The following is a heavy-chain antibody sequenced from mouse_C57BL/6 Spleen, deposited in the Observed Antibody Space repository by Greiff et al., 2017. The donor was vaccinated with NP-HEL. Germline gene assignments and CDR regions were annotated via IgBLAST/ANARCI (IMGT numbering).Heavy chain of an antibody. Sequence: VQLVESGPGLVQPSQSLSITCTVSGFSLTSYGVHWVRQSPGKGLEWLGVIWRGGSTDYNAAFMSRLSITKDNSKSQVFFKMNSLQADDTAIYYCAKNGHEDYGYFDVWGTGTTVTVSS. CDR2: IWRGGST. V-gene: IGHV2-5*01. J-gene: IGHJ1*03. CDR3: AKNGHEDYGYFDV. CDR1: GFSLTSYG.